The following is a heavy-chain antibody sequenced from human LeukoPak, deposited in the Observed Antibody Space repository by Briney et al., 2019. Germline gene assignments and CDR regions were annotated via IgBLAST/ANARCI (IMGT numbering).Heavy chain of an antibody. V-gene: IGHV3-21*01. CDR2: ISSSSSHI. J-gene: IGHJ6*02. Sequence: PGGSLRLSCAASGFTISTYGLHWVRQAPGKGLEWVSSISSSSSHIYYTDSVKGRFTISRDNAKNSVFLHMNSLRVEDTALYYCTRGHYYGMDVWGQGTTVTVSS. CDR3: TRGHYYGMDV. CDR1: GFTISTYG.